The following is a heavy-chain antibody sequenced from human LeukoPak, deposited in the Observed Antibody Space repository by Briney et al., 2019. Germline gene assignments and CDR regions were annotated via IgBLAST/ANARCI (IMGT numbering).Heavy chain of an antibody. CDR2: INPNSGGT. D-gene: IGHD3-10*01. V-gene: IGHV1-2*02. CDR3: ARVRILFGEGAREDY. Sequence: GASVKVSCKASGYTFTGYYMHWVRQAPGQGLEWMGWINPNSGGTNYAQKFQGRVTMTRDTSISTAYMELSRLRSDDTAVYYCARVRILFGEGAREDYWGQGTLVTVSS. CDR1: GYTFTGYY. J-gene: IGHJ4*02.